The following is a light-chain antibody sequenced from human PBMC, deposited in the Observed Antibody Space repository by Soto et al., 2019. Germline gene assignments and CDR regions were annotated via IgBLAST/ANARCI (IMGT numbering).Light chain of an antibody. J-gene: IGKJ1*01. CDR1: QSISLS. CDR2: DAS. V-gene: IGKV1-5*01. CDR3: QQYNSYWT. Sequence: TQMTQSPSTLSALFCDRIHISSPASQSISLSLGWHQQTPGRATDLLISDASNLERGVPSRFSGSGSVTEFTLTISSLQPDDFATYYCQQYNSYWTFGPGTKVDIK.